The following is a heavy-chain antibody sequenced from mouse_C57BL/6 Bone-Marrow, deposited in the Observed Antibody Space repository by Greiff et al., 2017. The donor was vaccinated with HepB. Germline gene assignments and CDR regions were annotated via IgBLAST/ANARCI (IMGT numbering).Heavy chain of an antibody. Sequence: EVQVVESAGGLVQPGSSMKLSCTASGFTFSDYYMAWVRQVPEKGLEWVANINYDGSSTYYLDSLKSRFIISRDNAKNILYLQMSSLKSEDTATYYCARDLGDYDKKGRYFDYWGQGTTLTVSS. V-gene: IGHV5-16*01. J-gene: IGHJ2*01. CDR3: ARDLGDYDKKGRYFDY. CDR1: GFTFSDYY. CDR2: INYDGSST. D-gene: IGHD2-4*01.